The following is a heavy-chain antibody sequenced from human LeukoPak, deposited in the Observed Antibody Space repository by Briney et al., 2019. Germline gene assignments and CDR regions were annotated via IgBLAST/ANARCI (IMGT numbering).Heavy chain of an antibody. D-gene: IGHD2-8*02. Sequence: GGSLRLSCAASGFTFSSYVTHWVRQAPGKGLEWVAVTSTDGNLKIYADSVKGRFTISRDNSKNTLYLQMNSLRAEDTAVYYCARLFGGVTTFDYWGQGALVTVSS. CDR1: GFTFSSYV. V-gene: IGHV3-30*04. CDR2: TSTDGNLK. CDR3: ARLFGGVTTFDY. J-gene: IGHJ4*02.